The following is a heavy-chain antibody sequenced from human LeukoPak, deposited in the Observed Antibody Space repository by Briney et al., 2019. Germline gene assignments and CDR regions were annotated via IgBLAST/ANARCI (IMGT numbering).Heavy chain of an antibody. D-gene: IGHD6-13*01. CDR2: IYWDDDK. CDR1: GFSLSTSGVG. J-gene: IGHJ5*02. CDR3: AHRPAAAAGKNWFDP. Sequence: SGPTLVKPTQTLTLTCTFSGFSLSTSGVGVGWIRQPPGKALEWLALIYWDDDKSYSPSLKSRLTVTMDTSKNQVVLTMTNMDPVDTATYYCAHRPAAAAGKNWFDPWGQGTLVTVSS. V-gene: IGHV2-5*02.